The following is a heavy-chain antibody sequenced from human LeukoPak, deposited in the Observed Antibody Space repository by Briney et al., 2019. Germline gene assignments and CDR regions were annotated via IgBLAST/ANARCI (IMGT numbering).Heavy chain of an antibody. CDR1: GYSVTGYY. J-gene: IGHJ4*02. V-gene: IGHV1-2*02. Sequence: ASVKVSCKASGYSVTGYYMHWLRPAPGQGLEWMGWINPNSGDTGYAQKFQGRVTMTRDMSISTIYMELTRLRSDDTALYYCARWDGYSSSPDYWGQGTLVTVSS. CDR2: INPNSGDT. D-gene: IGHD6-13*01. CDR3: ARWDGYSSSPDY.